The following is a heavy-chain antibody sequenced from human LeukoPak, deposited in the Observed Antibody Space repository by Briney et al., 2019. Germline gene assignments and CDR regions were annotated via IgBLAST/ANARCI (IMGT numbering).Heavy chain of an antibody. CDR1: GFTVSSNY. J-gene: IGHJ4*02. CDR3: VRDKINAYSSGWLYFDY. CDR2: IYYSGST. V-gene: IGHV4-39*07. Sequence: GSLRLSCAASGFTVSSNYMSWVRQTPGKGLEWIASIYYSGSTYYHPSLKSRVTISVDTSKNQFSLKLTSVTAADTAVYYCVRDKINAYSSGWLYFDYWGQGTLVTVSS. D-gene: IGHD6-19*01.